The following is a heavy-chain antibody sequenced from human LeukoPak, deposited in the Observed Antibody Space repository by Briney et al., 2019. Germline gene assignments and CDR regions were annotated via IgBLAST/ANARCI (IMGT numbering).Heavy chain of an antibody. V-gene: IGHV3-21*01. CDR1: GFTFSSYS. Sequence: PGGSLRLSCAASGFTFSSYSINWVRQAPGQGLEWVSSISSSSSYIYYADSVKGRFSISRDNAKNSLYLQMNSLRAEDTAVYYCARDLGQYYDTSDNWFDPWGQGTLVTVSS. D-gene: IGHD3-22*01. J-gene: IGHJ5*02. CDR2: ISSSSSYI. CDR3: ARDLGQYYDTSDNWFDP.